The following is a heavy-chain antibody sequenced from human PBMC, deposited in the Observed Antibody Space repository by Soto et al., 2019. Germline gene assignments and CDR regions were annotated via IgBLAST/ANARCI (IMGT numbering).Heavy chain of an antibody. CDR2: VYYSGST. CDR1: GGSVSNKTYY. Sequence: PSETLSLTCSVSGGSVSNKTYYWSWIRQPPGKRLEWIGYVYYSGSTYYNPSLKSRVTMTVDTSKNQFSLKVNSLTAADTAVYCCARAHTRYYYGSGSYFYYYGMDVWGQGTTVTVSS. J-gene: IGHJ6*02. D-gene: IGHD3-10*01. CDR3: ARAHTRYYYGSGSYFYYYGMDV. V-gene: IGHV4-31*03.